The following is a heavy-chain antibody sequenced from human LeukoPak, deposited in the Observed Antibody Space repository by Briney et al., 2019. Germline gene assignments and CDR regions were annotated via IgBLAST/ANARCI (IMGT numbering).Heavy chain of an antibody. J-gene: IGHJ4*02. V-gene: IGHV3-7*01. CDR2: IKQDGSEK. D-gene: IGHD2-15*01. CDR1: GFTFSSYA. CDR3: ARDLGYIVVVVAATPVYFDY. Sequence: GGSLRLSCAASGFTFSSYAMNWVRQAPGKGLEWVANIKQDGSEKYYVDSVKGRFTISRDNAKNSLYLQMNSLRAEDTAVYYCARDLGYIVVVVAATPVYFDYWGQGTLVTVSS.